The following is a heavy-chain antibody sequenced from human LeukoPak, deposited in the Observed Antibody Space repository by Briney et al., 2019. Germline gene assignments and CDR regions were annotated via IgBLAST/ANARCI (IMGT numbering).Heavy chain of an antibody. V-gene: IGHV4-59*01. CDR1: GGSISGWY. J-gene: IGHJ5*02. D-gene: IGHD2-2*01. CDR2: IYGSGNT. CDR3: ARVNCSSTSCYLPNWFDP. Sequence: SETLSLTCTVSGGSISGWYWSWIRQPPGKGLEWIGYIYGSGNTNYNPSLKSRVTISVDTSKNQFSLKLSSVTAADTAVYYCARVNCSSTSCYLPNWFDPWGQGTLVTVSS.